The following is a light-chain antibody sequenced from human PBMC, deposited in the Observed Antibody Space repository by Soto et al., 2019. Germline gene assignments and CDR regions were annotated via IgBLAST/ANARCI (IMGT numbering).Light chain of an antibody. CDR1: QSVGSIY. V-gene: IGKV3-20*01. J-gene: IGKJ5*01. CDR3: QQYNNWPPIT. Sequence: DIVLTQSPGTLSLSPGERATLSCRASQSVGSIYLAWYQQKPGQAPRLLIHGASNRASGIPDRFSGSGRGSGTDFTLTISSLQPEDFAVYYCQQYNNWPPITFGQGTRLEIK. CDR2: GAS.